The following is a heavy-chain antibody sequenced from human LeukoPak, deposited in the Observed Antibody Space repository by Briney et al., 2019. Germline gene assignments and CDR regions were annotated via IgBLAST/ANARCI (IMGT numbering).Heavy chain of an antibody. J-gene: IGHJ3*02. CDR2: INPNSGGT. CDR1: GYTSTGYY. V-gene: IGHV1-2*02. Sequence: ASVKVSCKASGYTSTGYYMHWVRQAPGQGLEWMGWINPNSGGTNYAQKFQGRVTMTRDTSISTAYMELSRLRSDDTAVYYCARVTYYYDSSGYYLDAFDIWGQGTMVTVSS. CDR3: ARVTYYYDSSGYYLDAFDI. D-gene: IGHD3-22*01.